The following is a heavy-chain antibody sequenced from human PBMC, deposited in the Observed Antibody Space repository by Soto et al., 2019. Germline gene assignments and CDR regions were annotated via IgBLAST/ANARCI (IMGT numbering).Heavy chain of an antibody. CDR1: RYTFTNYY. J-gene: IGHJ4*02. Sequence: QVQLVQSGAEVKKPGASVKVSCKASRYTFTNYYFHWVRQAPGQGLEWMGIMNPSGGSASYAQKFQGRVTMTRDTSTSTVYMELSRLRSEDTAVYYCARDSPSDKPADYWGQGTLVTVSS. CDR2: MNPSGGSA. CDR3: ARDSPSDKPADY. D-gene: IGHD3-9*01. V-gene: IGHV1-46*03.